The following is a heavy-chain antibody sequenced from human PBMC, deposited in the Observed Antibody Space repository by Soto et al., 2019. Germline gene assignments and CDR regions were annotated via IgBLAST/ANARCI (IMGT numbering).Heavy chain of an antibody. CDR1: GGTFSSYA. V-gene: IGHV1-46*01. J-gene: IGHJ4*02. D-gene: IGHD3-3*01. CDR2: INPSGGST. CDR3: ARRYDFWSGYRKGYYFDY. Sequence: ASVKVSCKASGGTFSSYAISWVRQAPGQGLEWMGIINPSGGSTSYAQKFQGRVTMTRDTSTSTVYMELSSLRSEDTAVYYCARRYDFWSGYRKGYYFDYWGQGTLVTVSS.